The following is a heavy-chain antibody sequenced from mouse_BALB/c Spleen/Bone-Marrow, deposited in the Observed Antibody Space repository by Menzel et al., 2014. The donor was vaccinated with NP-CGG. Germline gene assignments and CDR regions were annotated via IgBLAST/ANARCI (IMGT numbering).Heavy chain of an antibody. CDR1: GYTFTSYY. J-gene: IGHJ3*01. Sequence: QVQLKESGAELVKPGASVKLSCKASGYTFTSYYMYWGKQRPGQGLEWIGEINPSNGGTNFNEKFKSKATLTVDKSSSTAYMQLSSLTFEDSAIYYCTRPYYGYVGYAYWGQRTQVTVSA. CDR2: INPSNGGT. V-gene: IGHV1S81*02. CDR3: TRPYYGYVGYAY. D-gene: IGHD1-2*01.